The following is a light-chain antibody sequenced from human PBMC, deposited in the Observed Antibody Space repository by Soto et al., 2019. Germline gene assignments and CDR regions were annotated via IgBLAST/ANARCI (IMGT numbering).Light chain of an antibody. CDR3: QQSGSSPFT. V-gene: IGKV3-20*01. CDR2: GAS. Sequence: NVWRLKARKRAVSGKERAPRACRTSQSVSSSYLAWYQQKPGQAPRLLIYGASSRATGIPDRFSRRGSGTDFALPISRLEPQAFALYYCQQSGSSPFTFAQGTRLEIK. J-gene: IGKJ5*01. CDR1: QSVSSSY.